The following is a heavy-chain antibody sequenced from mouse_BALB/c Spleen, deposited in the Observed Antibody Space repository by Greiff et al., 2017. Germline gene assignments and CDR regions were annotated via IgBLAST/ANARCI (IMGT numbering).Heavy chain of an antibody. V-gene: IGHV1S56*01. J-gene: IGHJ3*01. CDR3: ASLLFAY. CDR1: GYTFTSYY. Sequence: QVQLQQSGPELVKPGASVRISCKASGYTFTSYYIHWVKQRPGQGLEWIGWIYPGNVNTKYNEKFKGKATLTADKSSSTAYMQLSSLTSEDSAVYFCASLLFAYWGQGTLVTVSA. CDR2: IYPGNVNT. D-gene: IGHD2-1*01.